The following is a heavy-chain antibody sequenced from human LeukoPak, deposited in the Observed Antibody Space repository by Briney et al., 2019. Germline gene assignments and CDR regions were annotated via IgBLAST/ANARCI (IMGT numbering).Heavy chain of an antibody. J-gene: IGHJ4*02. CDR1: GFTFSSYA. D-gene: IGHD3-9*01. CDR2: ISYDGSNK. V-gene: IGHV3-30*04. CDR3: ARATTYDILTGSSDY. Sequence: GRSLRLSCAASGFTFSSYAMHWVRQAPGKGLEWVAVISYDGSNKYYADSVKGRFTISRDNSKNTLYLQMNSLRAEDTAVYYCARATTYDILTGSSDYWGQGTLVTVSS.